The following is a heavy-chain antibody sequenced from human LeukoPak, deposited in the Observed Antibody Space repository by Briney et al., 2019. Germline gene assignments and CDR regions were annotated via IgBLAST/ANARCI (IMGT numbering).Heavy chain of an antibody. D-gene: IGHD6-13*01. CDR1: GGSISSYY. Sequence: PSETLSLTCTVSGGSISSYYWSWIRQPPGKGLEWIGYIYYSGSTNYNPSLKSRVTISVDTSTNQFSLKLSSVTAADTAVYYCARVVAAAGYYYYYGMDVWGQGTTVTVSS. CDR2: IYYSGST. J-gene: IGHJ6*02. V-gene: IGHV4-59*01. CDR3: ARVVAAAGYYYYYGMDV.